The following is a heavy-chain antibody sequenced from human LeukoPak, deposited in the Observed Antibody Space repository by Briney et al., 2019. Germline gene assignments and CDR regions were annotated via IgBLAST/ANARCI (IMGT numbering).Heavy chain of an antibody. V-gene: IGHV3-33*06. D-gene: IGHD2-15*01. CDR3: AKTNSAANYYYYYMDV. Sequence: PGGSLRLSCAASGFTFSNYGMHWVRQAPGKGPEWVAVIWYDGERKFYADSVKGRFTISRDNSKNTLYLEMNSLGVDDTAVYYCAKTNSAANYYYYYMDVWGKGTTVTVSS. CDR2: IWYDGERK. CDR1: GFTFSNYG. J-gene: IGHJ6*03.